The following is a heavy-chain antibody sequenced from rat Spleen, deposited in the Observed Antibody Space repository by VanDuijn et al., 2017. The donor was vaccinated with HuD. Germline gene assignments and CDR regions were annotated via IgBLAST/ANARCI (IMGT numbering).Heavy chain of an antibody. CDR3: ARHDDGTYYYYVMDA. CDR2: INTDGGST. D-gene: IGHD1-12*02. CDR1: GFTFSSYW. Sequence: EVQLVESGGGSVQPGRSLKLSCVASGFTFSSYWMYWIRQAPGKGLEWVSSINTDGGSTYYPDSVKGRFTISRDNAKNTQYLQMDSLRSEDTATYYCARHDDGTYYYYVMDAWGQGASVTVSS. J-gene: IGHJ4*01. V-gene: IGHV5-58*01.